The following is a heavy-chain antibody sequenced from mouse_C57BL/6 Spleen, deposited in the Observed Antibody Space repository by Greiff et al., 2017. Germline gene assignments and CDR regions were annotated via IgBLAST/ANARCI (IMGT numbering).Heavy chain of an antibody. J-gene: IGHJ4*01. V-gene: IGHV5-17*01. CDR1: GFTFSDYG. CDR2: ISSGSSTI. D-gene: IGHD2-5*01. Sequence: EVQLVESGGGLVKPGGSLKLSCAASGFTFSDYGMHWVRQAPEKGLEWVAYISSGSSTIYYADTVKGRFTISRDNAKNTLFLQMTSLRSEDTAMYYCARLYYSNYNYAMDYWGQGTSVTVSS. CDR3: ARLYYSNYNYAMDY.